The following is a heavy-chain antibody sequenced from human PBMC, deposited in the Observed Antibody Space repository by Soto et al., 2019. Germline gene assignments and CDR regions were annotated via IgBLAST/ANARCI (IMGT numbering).Heavy chain of an antibody. V-gene: IGHV3-11*05. D-gene: IGHD2-15*01. CDR3: ARGGKRSPFDY. J-gene: IGHJ4*02. Sequence: QVQLVESGGGLVKPGGSLRLSCAASGFTFSNYYMSWIRQAPGKGLEWLSYISDSTSYTNYADSVQGRFTISRDDARNSLALQVTRLRDEDTAVYYCARGGKRSPFDYWGQGTLVTVSS. CDR1: GFTFSNYY. CDR2: ISDSTSYT.